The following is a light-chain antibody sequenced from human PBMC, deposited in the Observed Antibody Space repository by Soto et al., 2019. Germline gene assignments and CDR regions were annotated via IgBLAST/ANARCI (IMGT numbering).Light chain of an antibody. CDR2: GAS. CDR1: QSVIGN. CDR3: QQYNNWPFT. Sequence: EIVMTQSPAALSVSPGEGATLSCRASQSVIGNLAWYQQKPGQAPSLLIYGASTRATGIPARFSGSGSGTEFTLTISSLQSEDFAVYYCQQYNNWPFTFGQGTKLEIK. V-gene: IGKV3-15*01. J-gene: IGKJ2*01.